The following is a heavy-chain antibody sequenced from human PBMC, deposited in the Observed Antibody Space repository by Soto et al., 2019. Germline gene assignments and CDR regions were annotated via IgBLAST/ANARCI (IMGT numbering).Heavy chain of an antibody. CDR3: ARHHRFITISNPIENWFDP. CDR1: GGSISSSSYY. D-gene: IGHD3-3*01. CDR2: TYYSGST. V-gene: IGHV4-39*01. Sequence: SETLSLTCTVSGGSISSSSYYWGWIRQPPGKGLEWIGSTYYSGSTYYNPSLKSRVTISVDTSKNQFSLKLSSVTAADTAVYYCARHHRFITISNPIENWFDPWGQGTLVTVSS. J-gene: IGHJ5*02.